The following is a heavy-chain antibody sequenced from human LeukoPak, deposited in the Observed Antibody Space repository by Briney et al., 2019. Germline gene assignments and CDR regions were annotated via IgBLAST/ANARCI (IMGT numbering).Heavy chain of an antibody. CDR3: ARPKGEQQLDAPFDH. J-gene: IGHJ4*02. Sequence: GESLKISCKGSGYSLTSYWIGWVRQMPGKGPEWMGIIYPGDSDTRYSPSFQGQVTISADKSISTAYLQWSSLKASDTAMYYCARPKGEQQLDAPFDHWGQGTLVTVSS. V-gene: IGHV5-51*01. CDR1: GYSLTSYW. CDR2: IYPGDSDT. D-gene: IGHD6-13*01.